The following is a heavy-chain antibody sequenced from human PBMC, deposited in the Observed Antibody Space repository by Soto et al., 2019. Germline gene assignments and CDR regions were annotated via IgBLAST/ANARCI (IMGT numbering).Heavy chain of an antibody. Sequence: ASVKVSCKASGYTFTSYYMHWVRQAPGQGLEWMGIINPSGGSTRYAQKFQGRVTMTRDTSTSTVYMELSSLRSEDTAVYYCARVLGRIYYYYYGMDVWGQGTTVTVSS. D-gene: IGHD3-16*01. CDR2: INPSGGST. CDR3: ARVLGRIYYYYYGMDV. V-gene: IGHV1-46*01. CDR1: GYTFTSYY. J-gene: IGHJ6*02.